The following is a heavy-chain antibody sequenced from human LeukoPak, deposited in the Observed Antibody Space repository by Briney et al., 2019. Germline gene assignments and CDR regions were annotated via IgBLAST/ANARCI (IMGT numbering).Heavy chain of an antibody. J-gene: IGHJ4*02. D-gene: IGHD4-17*01. CDR3: ARGSALRQTTGTTFDY. CDR1: GYTFTDYY. Sequence: ASVKVSPKASGYTFTDYYMHWLRQAPGQGRAWIGWINPHSGDTHYAERLQGRVTMTSDTSISTAYMDLSRLGSDDTAVSYCARGSALRQTTGTTFDYWGQGTLVTVSS. V-gene: IGHV1-2*02. CDR2: INPHSGDT.